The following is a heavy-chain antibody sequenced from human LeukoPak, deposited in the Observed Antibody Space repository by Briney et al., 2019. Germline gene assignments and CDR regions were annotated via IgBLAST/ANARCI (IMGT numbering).Heavy chain of an antibody. CDR2: ISWNSGSV. J-gene: IGHJ4*02. CDR3: AKDYYGDYGPFDY. V-gene: IGHV3-9*01. Sequence: GGSLRLSCAASGFTFDDYAMHWVRQVPGKGLEWVSGISWNSGSVTYADSVKGRFTISRDNAKNSLYLQMNSLRAEDTALYSCAKDYYGDYGPFDYWGQGTLVTVSS. CDR1: GFTFDDYA. D-gene: IGHD4-17*01.